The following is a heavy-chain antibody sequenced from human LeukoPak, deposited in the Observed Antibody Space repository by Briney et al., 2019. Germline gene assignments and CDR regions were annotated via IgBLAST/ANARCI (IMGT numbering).Heavy chain of an antibody. V-gene: IGHV1-46*01. CDR1: GYTFTSYY. CDR2: INPSGGST. D-gene: IGHD6-6*01. J-gene: IGHJ5*02. CDR3: AQSSIAAHPPYDP. Sequence: ASVKVSCKASGYTFTSYYMHWVRQAPGQGLEWMGIINPSGGSTSYAQKFQGRVTMTRDTSTSTVYMELSSLRSEDTAVYYCAQSSIAAHPPYDPWGQGTLVTVSS.